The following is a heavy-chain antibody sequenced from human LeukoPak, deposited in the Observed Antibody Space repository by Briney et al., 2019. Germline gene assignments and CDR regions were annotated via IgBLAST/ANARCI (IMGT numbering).Heavy chain of an antibody. CDR3: AKMVGATITSPFDY. D-gene: IGHD1-26*01. Sequence: GGSLRLSCAASGYTFSSYSMNWVRQAPGKGLEWVSYISSSSSTIYYTDSAKGRFTISRDNSKNTLYLQMNSLRAEDTAIYYCAKMVGATITSPFDYWGQGSLVTVSS. J-gene: IGHJ4*02. V-gene: IGHV3-48*01. CDR1: GYTFSSYS. CDR2: ISSSSSTI.